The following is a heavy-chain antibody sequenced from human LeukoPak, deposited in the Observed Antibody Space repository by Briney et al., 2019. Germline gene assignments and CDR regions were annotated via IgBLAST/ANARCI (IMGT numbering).Heavy chain of an antibody. V-gene: IGHV4-39*07. CDR1: GGSISSSSYY. J-gene: IGHJ4*02. CDR3: ARTPDSYSSSWSNLGGY. Sequence: SETLSLTCTVSGGSISSSSYYWGWIRQPPGKGLEWIGSIYYSGSTYYNPSLKSRVTISVDTSKNQFSLKLSSVTAADTAVYYCARTPDSYSSSWSNLGGYWGQGTLVTASS. CDR2: IYYSGST. D-gene: IGHD6-13*01.